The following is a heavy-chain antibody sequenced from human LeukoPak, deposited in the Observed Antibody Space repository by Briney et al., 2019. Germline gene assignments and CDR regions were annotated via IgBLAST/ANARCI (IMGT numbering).Heavy chain of an antibody. CDR2: IYNGGST. J-gene: IGHJ4*02. D-gene: IGHD5-18*01. Sequence: GGSLRLSCAASGFTVSSNHMSWVRQAPGKGLEWVSVIYNGGSTYYVDSVKGRFTISRDNSKNTLYLQMNSLRAEDTAVYYCARGVGVGYSYGLAYFDCWGQGTLVTVSS. CDR3: ARGVGVGYSYGLAYFDC. V-gene: IGHV3-53*01. CDR1: GFTVSSNH.